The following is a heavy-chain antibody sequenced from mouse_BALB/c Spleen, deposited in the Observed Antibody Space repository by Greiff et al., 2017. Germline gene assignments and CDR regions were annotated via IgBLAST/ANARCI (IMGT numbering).Heavy chain of an antibody. CDR2: ISTYYGDA. J-gene: IGHJ4*01. Sequence: QVQLQQSGAELVRPGVSVKISCKGSGYTFTDYAMHWVKQSHAKSLEWIGVISTYYGDASYNQKFKGKATMTVDKSSSTAYMELARLTSEDSAIYYCARKYGNYAMDYWGQGTSVTVSS. CDR1: GYTFTDYA. V-gene: IGHV1S137*01. D-gene: IGHD2-10*02. CDR3: ARKYGNYAMDY.